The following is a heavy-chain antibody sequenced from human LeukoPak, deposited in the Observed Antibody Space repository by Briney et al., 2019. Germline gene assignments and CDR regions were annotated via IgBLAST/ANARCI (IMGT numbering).Heavy chain of an antibody. CDR1: GYTFTGYY. CDR2: INPTGGVT. J-gene: IGHJ4*02. CDR3: ATYRIVGAYYFDY. V-gene: IGHV1-2*02. Sequence: ASVKVSCTASGYTFTGYYIHWVRQSPGQGPEWMGWINPTGGVTYYAQQFQGRVTMTRDTSISTAYMELSRLRSDDTAVYHCATYRIVGAYYFDYWGQGTLVTVSS. D-gene: IGHD1-26*01.